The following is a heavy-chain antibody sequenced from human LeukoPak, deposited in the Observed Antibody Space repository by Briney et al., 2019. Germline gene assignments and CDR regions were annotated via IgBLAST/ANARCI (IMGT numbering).Heavy chain of an antibody. D-gene: IGHD2-2*01. V-gene: IGHV1-18*01. CDR1: GYIYSSHG. CDR3: ARECPSSTSCYPQDY. CDR2: ISAYNGNT. Sequence: ASVKVSCKASGYIYSSHGLSWVRQAPGQGLEWMGWISAYNGNTNYAQKLQGRVTMTTDTSTSTAYMELRSLRSDDTAVYYCARECPSSTSCYPQDYWGQGTLATVSS. J-gene: IGHJ4*02.